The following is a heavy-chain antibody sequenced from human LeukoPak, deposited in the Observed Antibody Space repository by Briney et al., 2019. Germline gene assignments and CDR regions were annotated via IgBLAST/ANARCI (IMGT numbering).Heavy chain of an antibody. J-gene: IGHJ1*01. D-gene: IGHD3-9*01. Sequence: ASVKVSCKASGYTFTGYYMHWVRQAPGQGLEWMGWINPNSGGTNYAQKFQGRVAMTRDTSISTAYMELSRLRSDDTAVYYCARVARYFDWLFEYFQHWGQGTLVTVSS. CDR1: GYTFTGYY. CDR3: ARVARYFDWLFEYFQH. V-gene: IGHV1-2*02. CDR2: INPNSGGT.